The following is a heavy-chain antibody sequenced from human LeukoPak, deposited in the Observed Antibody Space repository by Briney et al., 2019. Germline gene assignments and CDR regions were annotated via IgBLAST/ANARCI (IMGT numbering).Heavy chain of an antibody. CDR2: INHSGST. D-gene: IGHD6-19*01. J-gene: IGHJ4*02. Sequence: PSETLSLTCAVYGGSFSGYYWSWIRQPPGKGLEWIGEINHSGSTNYNPSLKSRVTISVDTSKNQFSLKLSSVTAADTAVYYCARVPYSSGCFDYWGQGTLVTVSS. V-gene: IGHV4-34*01. CDR1: GGSFSGYY. CDR3: ARVPYSSGCFDY.